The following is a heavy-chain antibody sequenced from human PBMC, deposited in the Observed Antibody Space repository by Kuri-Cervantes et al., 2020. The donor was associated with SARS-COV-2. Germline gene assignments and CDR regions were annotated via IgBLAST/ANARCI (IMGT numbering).Heavy chain of an antibody. Sequence: GGSLRLSCAASGFTFSSYSMNWFRQAPGKGLERVSSISSSSSYIYYADSMKGRFTISRDNAKNSLYLQMKSLRAEDTAVYYCARDPYRSSWYRYYYGMDVWGQGTTVTVSS. D-gene: IGHD6-13*01. CDR1: GFTFSSYS. CDR3: ARDPYRSSWYRYYYGMDV. V-gene: IGHV3-21*01. J-gene: IGHJ6*02. CDR2: ISSSSSYI.